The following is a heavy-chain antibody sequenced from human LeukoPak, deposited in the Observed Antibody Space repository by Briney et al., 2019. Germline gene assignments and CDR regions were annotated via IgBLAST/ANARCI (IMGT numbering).Heavy chain of an antibody. Sequence: SETLSLTXTVSGGSISSYYWSWIRQPAGKGLEWIGRIYTSGSTNYNPSLKSRVTMSVDTSNNQFSLKLSSVTAADTAVYYCARARRGDYGDKYYFDYWGQGTLVTVSS. D-gene: IGHD4-17*01. CDR2: IYTSGST. CDR3: ARARRGDYGDKYYFDY. CDR1: GGSISSYY. J-gene: IGHJ4*02. V-gene: IGHV4-4*07.